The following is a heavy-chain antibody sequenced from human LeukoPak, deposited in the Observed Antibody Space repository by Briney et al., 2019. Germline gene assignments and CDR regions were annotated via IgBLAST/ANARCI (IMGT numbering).Heavy chain of an antibody. CDR3: AKGLRGYSYGCFDY. CDR2: ISGSGGST. J-gene: IGHJ4*02. CDR1: GFTFSSYG. V-gene: IGHV3-23*01. D-gene: IGHD5-18*01. Sequence: GGSLRLSCAASGFTFSSYGMSWVRQAPGKGLEWVSAISGSGGSTYYADSVKGRFTISRDNSKNTLYLQMNSLRAEDTAVYYCAKGLRGYSYGCFDYWGQGTLVTVSS.